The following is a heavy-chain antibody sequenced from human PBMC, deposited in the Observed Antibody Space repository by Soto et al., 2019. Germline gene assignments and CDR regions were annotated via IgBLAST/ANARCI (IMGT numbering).Heavy chain of an antibody. D-gene: IGHD3-10*02. CDR2: IFHSGSA. CDR1: GASISSSAYY. CDR3: ARYTFGHDREYHYAMDV. V-gene: IGHV4-30-4*01. J-gene: IGHJ6*02. Sequence: SETLSLTCTVSGASISSSAYYWSWVRQPPGKGLEWIGCIFHSGSAYYNPSLKSRVTISVDTSKNQFSLKLTSVTAADTAVFYCARYTFGHDREYHYAMDVWGQGTTVT.